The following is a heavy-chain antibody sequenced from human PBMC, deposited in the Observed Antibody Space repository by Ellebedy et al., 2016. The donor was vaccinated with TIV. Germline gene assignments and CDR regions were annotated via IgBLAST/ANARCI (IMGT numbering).Heavy chain of an antibody. CDR3: ARVDSSSLGY. D-gene: IGHD6-6*01. CDR2: IWYDGSNK. J-gene: IGHJ4*02. V-gene: IGHV3-33*01. Sequence: GESLKISXAASGFTFSSYGMHWVRQAPGKGLEWVAVIWYDGSNKYYADSVKGRFTISRDNAKNSLYLQMNSLRAEDTAVYYCARVDSSSLGYWGQGTLVTVSS. CDR1: GFTFSSYG.